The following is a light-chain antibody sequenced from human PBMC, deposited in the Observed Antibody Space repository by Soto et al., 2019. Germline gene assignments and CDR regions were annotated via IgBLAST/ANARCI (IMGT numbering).Light chain of an antibody. CDR2: KVS. CDR3: MQATHIPWT. CDR1: QSLVHSDGNTY. J-gene: IGKJ1*01. V-gene: IGKV2-24*01. Sequence: IVLTQSPATLSLSPGKRATLSCRSSQSLVHSDGNTYLSWYHQRPGQPPRLLIYKVSMRFSGVPDRFSGSGAGTDFTLKINRVDAEDVGVYYCMQATHIPWTFDQGTKVEIK.